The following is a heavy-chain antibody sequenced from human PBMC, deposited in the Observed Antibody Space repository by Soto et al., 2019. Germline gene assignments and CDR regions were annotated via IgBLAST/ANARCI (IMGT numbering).Heavy chain of an antibody. D-gene: IGHD4-17*01. V-gene: IGHV4-31*03. CDR1: GGSISSGGYY. CDR3: ARGATLTTLSYGMDE. Sequence: LSLTCTVSGGSISSGGYYWSWIRQHPGKGLEWIGYIYYSGSTYYNPSLKSRVTISVDTSKNQFSLKLSSVTAADTAVYYSARGATLTTLSYGMDEVGQETTVTVSS. J-gene: IGHJ6*02. CDR2: IYYSGST.